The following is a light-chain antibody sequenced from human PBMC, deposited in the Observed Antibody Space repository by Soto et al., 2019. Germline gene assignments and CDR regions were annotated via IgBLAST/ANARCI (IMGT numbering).Light chain of an antibody. Sequence: QSVLTQPRSVSGSPGQSVPISCTGTSSDVGAYNFVSWYQHNPGKAPKLMIFDVSARPSGVPDRFSGSKSANTASLTISGLQTEDEADYYCCSYAGTYIPLFGGGTKLTVL. CDR1: SSDVGAYNF. CDR3: CSYAGTYIPL. V-gene: IGLV2-11*01. J-gene: IGLJ2*01. CDR2: DVS.